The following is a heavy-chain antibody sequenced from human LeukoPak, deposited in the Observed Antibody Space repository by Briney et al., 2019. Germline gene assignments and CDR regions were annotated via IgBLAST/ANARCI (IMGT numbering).Heavy chain of an antibody. V-gene: IGHV3-21*01. CDR1: GFTFSSYS. D-gene: IGHD6-19*01. CDR2: ISSSSSYI. CDR3: ARDSYSSGWYEKNYYYYGMDV. Sequence: PGASLRLSCAASGFTFSSYSMNWVRQAPGKGLEWVSSISSSSSYIYYADSVKGRFTISRDNAKNSLYLQMNSLRAEDTAVYYCARDSYSSGWYEKNYYYYGMDVWGKGTTVTVSS. J-gene: IGHJ6*04.